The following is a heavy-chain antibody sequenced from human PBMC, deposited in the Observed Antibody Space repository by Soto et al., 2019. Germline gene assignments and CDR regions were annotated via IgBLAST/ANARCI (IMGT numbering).Heavy chain of an antibody. Sequence: QVQLVQSGAEVKKPGASVKVSCKVSGYTFTSYGISWVRQAPGQGLEWMGWISGYNGDTNYAQKFQGRVTLTTDSSTSTAFMELRSLRSDDTAVYYCARAPPTVAGAGIWYWGQGTLVTVSS. CDR2: ISGYNGDT. CDR1: GYTFTSYG. CDR3: ARAPPTVAGAGIWY. J-gene: IGHJ4*02. V-gene: IGHV1-18*04. D-gene: IGHD6-13*01.